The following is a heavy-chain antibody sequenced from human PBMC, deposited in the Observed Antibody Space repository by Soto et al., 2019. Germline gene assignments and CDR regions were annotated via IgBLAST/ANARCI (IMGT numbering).Heavy chain of an antibody. Sequence: GESLKISCKGSGYSFTNYWIGWVRQMPGKGLEWMGIIYPGDSDTRYSPSFQGQVTISADKSISTAYLQWGSLKASDTAMYYCARPREAGKNYYGVDVWGQGTTVTVSS. CDR3: ARPREAGKNYYGVDV. CDR2: IYPGDSDT. J-gene: IGHJ6*02. CDR1: GYSFTNYW. D-gene: IGHD6-19*01. V-gene: IGHV5-51*01.